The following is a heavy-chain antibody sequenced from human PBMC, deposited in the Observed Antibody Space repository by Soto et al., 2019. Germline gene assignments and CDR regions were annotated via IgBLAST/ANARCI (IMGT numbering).Heavy chain of an antibody. V-gene: IGHV1-2*02. D-gene: IGHD5-12*01. J-gene: IGHJ4*02. CDR1: GPTFIAYY. CDR3: ARVSVDGQE. CDR2: IDPKSGST. Sequence: QLVQSGAEVKKPGASVKVSCKTSGPTFIAYYIHWVRQAPGQVLEWMGCIDPKSGSTTYEQKFLGKVTMTRDASINTTNMELNSLTSDDTAVYYCARVSVDGQEWGQGTLLTVSS.